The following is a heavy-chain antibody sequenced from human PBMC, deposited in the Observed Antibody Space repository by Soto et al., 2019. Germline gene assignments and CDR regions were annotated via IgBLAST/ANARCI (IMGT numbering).Heavy chain of an antibody. V-gene: IGHV4-31*03. D-gene: IGHD5-18*01. CDR3: ARDRLMATAGTARHYFGLDV. CDR2: IYYSGNT. J-gene: IGHJ6*02. Sequence: PSETLSLTCTVSGGSIRSGGYYWGWVRQNPRRGLEWIGNIYYSGNTYYNPSLKSRLTISVDTSKNQFSLNLSSVTAADTAVYYCARDRLMATAGTARHYFGLDVWGQGTTVTVPS. CDR1: GGSIRSGGYY.